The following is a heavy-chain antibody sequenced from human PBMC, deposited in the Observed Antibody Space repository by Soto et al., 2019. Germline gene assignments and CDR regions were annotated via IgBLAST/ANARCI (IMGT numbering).Heavy chain of an antibody. CDR3: ARESEDLTSNFDY. CDR1: GFTFTRYS. V-gene: IGHV3-21*06. J-gene: IGHJ4*02. Sequence: WGSLRLSCAASGFTFTRYSINFVRHSPCKWLEWVSSISSTTNYIYYGDSMKGRFTISRDNAKNSLYLEMNSLRAEDTAVYYCARESEDLTSNFDYWGQGTLVTVSS. CDR2: ISSTTNYI.